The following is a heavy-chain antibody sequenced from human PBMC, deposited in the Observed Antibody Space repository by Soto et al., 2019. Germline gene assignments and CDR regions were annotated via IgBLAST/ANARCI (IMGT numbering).Heavy chain of an antibody. CDR1: AGSITTSY. D-gene: IGHD3-22*01. J-gene: IGHJ5*02. CDR3: ASSGIVGREVNTWFDP. V-gene: IGHV4-59*01. Sequence: SETLSLTCTVSAGSITTSYWSWIRQPLGKALEWIGYISYRGSTNYNPSLKSRLTISIDTSKSQISLKLTSMTTADTAVYYCASSGIVGREVNTWFDPWGQGTPVTVYS. CDR2: ISYRGST.